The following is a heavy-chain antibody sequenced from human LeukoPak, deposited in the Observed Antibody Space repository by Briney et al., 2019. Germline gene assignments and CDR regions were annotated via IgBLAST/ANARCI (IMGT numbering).Heavy chain of an antibody. CDR1: GIIFSNYW. CDR3: ARVGGLNYFDY. CDR2: ISSNGGST. Sequence: GGSLRLSCAASGIIFSNYWMHWVRQAPGKGLEYVSAISSNGGSTYYANSVKGRFTISRDNSKNTLYLQMGSLRAEDMAVYYCARVGGLNYFDYWGQGTLVTVSS. V-gene: IGHV3-64*01. J-gene: IGHJ4*02.